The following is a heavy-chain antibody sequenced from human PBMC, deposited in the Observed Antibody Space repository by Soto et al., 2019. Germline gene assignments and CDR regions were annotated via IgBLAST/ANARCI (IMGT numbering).Heavy chain of an antibody. CDR1: GGSISSSSYY. CDR2: IYYSGST. D-gene: IGHD1-26*01. CDR3: ARHELWRARDY. V-gene: IGHV4-39*01. Sequence: QLQLQESGPGLVKPSETLSLTCTVSGGSISSSSYYWGWIRQPPGKGLEWIGSIYYSGSTYYNPSLKSRVTISVDTSKNQFSLKLSSVTAADTAVYYCARHELWRARDYWGQGTLVTVSS. J-gene: IGHJ4*02.